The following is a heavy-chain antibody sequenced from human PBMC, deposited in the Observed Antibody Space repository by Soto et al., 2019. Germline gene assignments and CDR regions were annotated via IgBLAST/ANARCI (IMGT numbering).Heavy chain of an antibody. CDR1: GFTFSSYG. J-gene: IGHJ4*02. CDR3: ARLLRVIPGIAAGGLDY. Sequence: GVSLRLSCAASGFTFSSYGMHWVRQAPGKGLEWVAVIWYDGSNKYYADSVKGRFTISRDNSKNTLYLQMNSLRAEDTAVYYCARLLRVIPGIAAGGLDYWGPGTLVTVSS. CDR2: IWYDGSNK. V-gene: IGHV3-33*01. D-gene: IGHD6-13*01.